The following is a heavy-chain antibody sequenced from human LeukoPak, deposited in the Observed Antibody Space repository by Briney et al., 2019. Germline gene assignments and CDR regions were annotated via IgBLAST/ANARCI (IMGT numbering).Heavy chain of an antibody. J-gene: IGHJ1*01. V-gene: IGHV1-18*01. CDR2: ISAYNGNT. Sequence: ASVKVSCKASGYTFTSYGISWVRQAPGQGLEWMGWISAYNGNTNYAQKLQGRVTMTTDTSTSTAYMELRSLRSDDTAVYYCARDHPGDYGDRAEYFQHWGQGTLVTVSS. CDR1: GYTFTSYG. CDR3: ARDHPGDYGDRAEYFQH. D-gene: IGHD4-17*01.